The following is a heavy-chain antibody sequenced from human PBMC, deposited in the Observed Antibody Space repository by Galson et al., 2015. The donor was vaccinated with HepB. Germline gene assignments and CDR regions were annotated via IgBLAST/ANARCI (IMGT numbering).Heavy chain of an antibody. CDR3: ARGALVVVVGATQNNWFDP. D-gene: IGHD2-15*01. CDR2: LYYDGST. J-gene: IGHJ5*02. CDR1: GGSISTYY. V-gene: IGHV4-59*08. Sequence: LSLTCNVSGGSISTYYWSWIRQPPGRGLEWIGYLYYDGSTTYNPSLKSRVTISVDTSKNQFSLKLNSVTAADTAVYYCARGALVVVVGATQNNWFDPWGQGTLVTVSS.